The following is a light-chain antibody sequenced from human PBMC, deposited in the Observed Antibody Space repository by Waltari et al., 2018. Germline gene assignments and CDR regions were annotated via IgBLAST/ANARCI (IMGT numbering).Light chain of an antibody. CDR3: QQYGSSPLT. Sequence: ESVLTQSPGTLSLSPGERATLSCWASQKINTNSLAWYQQKPGQAPRLLTYATSSRATCIPDRFGGSGSGTDFILTITRREPEDAAVYYCQQYGSSPLTFGGGTKVEIK. CDR1: QKINTNS. V-gene: IGKV3-20*01. CDR2: ATS. J-gene: IGKJ4*01.